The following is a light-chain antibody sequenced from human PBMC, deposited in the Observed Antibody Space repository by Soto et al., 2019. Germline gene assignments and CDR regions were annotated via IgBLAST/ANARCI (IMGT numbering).Light chain of an antibody. V-gene: IGLV1-51*02. Sequence: VLTQPPSVSAAPGQKVTISCSGSSSNIGNNYVSWYQQLPGTAPKLLIYEDNKRPSGIPDRFSGSKSGTSATLGITGLQTGDEADYYCGTWDSSLSAWVFGAGTKVTVL. CDR1: SSNIGNNY. J-gene: IGLJ1*01. CDR2: EDN. CDR3: GTWDSSLSAWV.